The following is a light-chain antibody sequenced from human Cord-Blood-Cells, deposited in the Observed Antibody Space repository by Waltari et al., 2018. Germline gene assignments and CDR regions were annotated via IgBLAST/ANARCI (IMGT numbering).Light chain of an antibody. CDR1: QSVSSN. Sequence: EIVMKQSPATLSVSPGERATLSCRASQSVSSNLAWYQQKPVQAPRLLIYGASTRATGIPARFSGSGSGTEFTLTISSLQSEDFAVYYCQQYNNWPLTFGGGTKVEIK. CDR3: QQYNNWPLT. J-gene: IGKJ4*01. V-gene: IGKV3-15*01. CDR2: GAS.